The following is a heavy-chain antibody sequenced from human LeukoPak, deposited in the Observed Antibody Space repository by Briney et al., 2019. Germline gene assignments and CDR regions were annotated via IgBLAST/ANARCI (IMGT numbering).Heavy chain of an antibody. CDR1: GDSISSGDYY. V-gene: IGHV4-30-4*08. J-gene: IGHJ4*02. Sequence: SETLSLTCTVSGDSISSGDYYWSWIRQPPGKGLEWIGCIYYSGNTYYNPSLQSRVTISVDTSKNQFSLNLSSVTAADTAVFYCARGHDYFDYWGQGTLVTVSS. CDR3: ARGHDYFDY. CDR2: IYYSGNT.